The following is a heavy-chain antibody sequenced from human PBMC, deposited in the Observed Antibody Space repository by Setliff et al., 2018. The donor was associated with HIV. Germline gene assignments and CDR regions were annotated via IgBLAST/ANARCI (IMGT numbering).Heavy chain of an antibody. J-gene: IGHJ4*02. D-gene: IGHD3-3*01. Sequence: SETLSLTCTVSGGSVSSYYWSWIRQPPGKGLEWIGYIYYSGSTNYNPSLKSRVTISVDTSKNQFSLKLSSVTAADTAVYYCARGYYNFWSGYPPLDYWGQGTLVTVSS. CDR3: ARGYYNFWSGYPPLDY. V-gene: IGHV4-59*02. CDR2: IYYSGST. CDR1: GGSVSSYY.